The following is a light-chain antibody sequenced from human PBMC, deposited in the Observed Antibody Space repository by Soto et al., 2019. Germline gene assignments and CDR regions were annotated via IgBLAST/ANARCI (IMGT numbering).Light chain of an antibody. Sequence: QSVLTQPPSVSGAPGQRVTISCTGSSSNIGAGYDVHWYQQLPGTAPKLLIYGNSNRPSGVPDRFPGSKSGTSASLAITGLQAEDAADYYCQSYDSSLSGSVFGGGTQLTVL. CDR3: QSYDSSLSGSV. J-gene: IGLJ3*02. CDR2: GNS. CDR1: SSNIGAGYD. V-gene: IGLV1-40*01.